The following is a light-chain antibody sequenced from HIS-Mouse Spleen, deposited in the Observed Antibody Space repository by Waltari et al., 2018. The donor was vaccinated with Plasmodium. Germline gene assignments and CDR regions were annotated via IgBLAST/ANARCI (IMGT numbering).Light chain of an antibody. J-gene: IGLJ2*01. Sequence: SYELTQPPSVSVSPGQTASITCSGDKLGDKYACWYQQKPGQSPVLVIYQDSKRRSGIPERFSGSNSGKTATLTISGTQAMDEADYYCQAWDSSTVVFGGGTKLTVL. CDR3: QAWDSSTVV. CDR2: QDS. CDR1: KLGDKY. V-gene: IGLV3-1*01.